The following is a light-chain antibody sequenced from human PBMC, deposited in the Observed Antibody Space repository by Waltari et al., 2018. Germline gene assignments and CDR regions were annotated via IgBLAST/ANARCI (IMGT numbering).Light chain of an antibody. CDR3: SSYAGTYTGV. Sequence: QSALTQPRSVSESPGQSVTISCTGTSSDVGGYHYLSWYQHPPGKAPKLIIYAVTKRPSGVPDRFSASKSGNTASLTISGLRAEDEADYYCSSYAGTYTGVFGGGTKLTVL. CDR2: AVT. V-gene: IGLV2-11*01. J-gene: IGLJ3*02. CDR1: SSDVGGYHY.